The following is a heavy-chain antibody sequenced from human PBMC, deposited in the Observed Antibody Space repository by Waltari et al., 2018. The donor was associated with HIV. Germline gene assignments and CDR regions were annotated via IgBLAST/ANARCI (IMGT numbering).Heavy chain of an antibody. D-gene: IGHD6-13*01. CDR1: GGSISRYY. Sequence: QVQLQESGPGLVKPSETLSLTCTVSGGSISRYYWSWLRPPAGKGLEWIGRIYTSGSTNYNPSLKSRVTMSVDTSKNQFSLKLSSVTAADTAVYYCARFVGSSWVHGMDVWGQGTTVTVSS. CDR2: IYTSGST. J-gene: IGHJ6*02. CDR3: ARFVGSSWVHGMDV. V-gene: IGHV4-4*07.